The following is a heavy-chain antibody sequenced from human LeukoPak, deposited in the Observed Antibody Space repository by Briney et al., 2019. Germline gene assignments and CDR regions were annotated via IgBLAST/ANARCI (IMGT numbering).Heavy chain of an antibody. CDR1: GGSFSGYY. CDR2: INHSGST. Sequence: PSETLSLTCAVYGGSFSGYYWSWIRQPPGKGLEWIGEINHSGSTNYSPSLKSRVTISVDTSKNQFSLKLSSVTAADTAVYYCARPRGYCSSTSCPFGYWGQGTLVTVSS. CDR3: ARPRGYCSSTSCPFGY. V-gene: IGHV4-34*01. D-gene: IGHD2-2*01. J-gene: IGHJ4*02.